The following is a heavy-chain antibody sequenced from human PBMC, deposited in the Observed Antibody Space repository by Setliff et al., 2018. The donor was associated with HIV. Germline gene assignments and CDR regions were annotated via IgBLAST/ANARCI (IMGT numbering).Heavy chain of an antibody. J-gene: IGHJ4*02. CDR1: GGSFSSYY. CDR3: ATLKMATIYRDFDY. D-gene: IGHD5-12*01. CDR2: INHRGST. Sequence: KTSETLSLTCAVYGGSFSSYYWSWIRQPPGKGLEWIGEINHRGSTNCNPSLKSRVSISVDTSKNQFSLKLSSVTAADTAVYYCATLKMATIYRDFDYWGQGTLVTVSS. V-gene: IGHV4-34*01.